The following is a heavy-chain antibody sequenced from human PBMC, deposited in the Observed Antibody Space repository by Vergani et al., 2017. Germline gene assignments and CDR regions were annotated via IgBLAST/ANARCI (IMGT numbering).Heavy chain of an antibody. CDR2: IIPILGIA. J-gene: IGHJ4*02. V-gene: IGHV1-69*04. D-gene: IGHD2-15*01. CDR1: GGTFSSYA. Sequence: QVQLVQSGAEVKKPGSSVKVSCKASGGTFSSYAISWVRQAPGQGLEWMGRIIPILGIANYAQKFQGRVTITADKSTSTAYMELSSLRSEDTAVYYCARDKCSGLLRSFDYWGQGTLVTVSS. CDR3: ARDKCSGLLRSFDY.